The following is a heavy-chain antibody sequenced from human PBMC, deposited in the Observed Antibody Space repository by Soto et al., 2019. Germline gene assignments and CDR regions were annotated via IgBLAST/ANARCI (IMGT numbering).Heavy chain of an antibody. CDR3: TRPRYDGSGTPFDH. D-gene: IGHD3-22*01. CDR2: ISGDGSST. V-gene: IGHV3-74*01. Sequence: EVQLVESGGGLVQPGGSLRLSCAASGFTFSSYWMHWVRQAPGKGLVWVSRISGDGSSTTYADSVKGRFIISRDNAKYTLYLQMSSLRVEDTAVYYCTRPRYDGSGTPFDHWGQGTLVTVAS. CDR1: GFTFSSYW. J-gene: IGHJ4*02.